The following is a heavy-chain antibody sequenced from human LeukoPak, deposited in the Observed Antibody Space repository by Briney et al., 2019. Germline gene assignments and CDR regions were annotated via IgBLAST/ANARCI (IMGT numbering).Heavy chain of an antibody. CDR3: AKARNWNDFDY. V-gene: IGHV3-23*01. Sequence: QAGGSLRPSCAASGFTFSNYAMSWVRQAPGKGLEWVSAISGSGGSTYYADSVKGRLTISRDNSKNTLYLQMNSLRAEDTAVYYCAKARNWNDFDYWGQGTLVTVSS. CDR1: GFTFSNYA. J-gene: IGHJ4*02. D-gene: IGHD1-1*01. CDR2: ISGSGGST.